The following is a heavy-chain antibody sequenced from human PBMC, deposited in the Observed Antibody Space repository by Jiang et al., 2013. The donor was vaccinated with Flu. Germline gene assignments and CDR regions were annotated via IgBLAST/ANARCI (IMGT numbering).Heavy chain of an antibody. V-gene: IGHV3-7*03. D-gene: IGHD3-16*01. CDR3: ARISRGYVEY. CDR2: IKQDGSEK. CDR1: GFTFNNHW. Sequence: QLVESGGGLVQPGGSLRLSCAASGFTFNNHWMSWVRQAPGKGLELLANIKQDGSEKYYVDAVKGRFTISRDNANNSLCLQMNSLRAADTAVYHCARISRGYVEYWGQGTLVSVSS. J-gene: IGHJ4*02.